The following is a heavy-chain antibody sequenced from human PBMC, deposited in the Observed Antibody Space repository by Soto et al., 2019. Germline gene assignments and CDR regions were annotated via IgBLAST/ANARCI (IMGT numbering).Heavy chain of an antibody. V-gene: IGHV1-69*02. CDR3: AREGPGTKFDY. J-gene: IGHJ4*02. CDR1: GGTFSSYS. Sequence: QVQLVQSGAEVKKPGSSVKVTCKTSGGTFSSYSISWVRQAPGQGLEWMGRIIPFGDIANYTQKFQGRLTMTADKSTSTASMELSSLTSADTAVYYCAREGPGTKFDYGGEGTLVSVSS. CDR2: IIPFGDIA. D-gene: IGHD1-1*01.